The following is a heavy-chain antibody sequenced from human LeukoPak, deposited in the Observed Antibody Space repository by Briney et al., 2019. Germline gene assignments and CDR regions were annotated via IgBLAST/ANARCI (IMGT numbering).Heavy chain of an antibody. CDR1: GFTFSSYA. CDR2: ISGNGDST. J-gene: IGHJ4*02. Sequence: GGSLRLSCAASGFTFSSYAMHWVRQAPGKGLEWVSAISGNGDSTYYADSMKGRFTISRDNSKNTLYLQMTSLRAEDTAVYYCAKRASGDSGPFDYWGQGTLVTVSS. CDR3: AKRASGDSGPFDY. D-gene: IGHD4-17*01. V-gene: IGHV3-23*01.